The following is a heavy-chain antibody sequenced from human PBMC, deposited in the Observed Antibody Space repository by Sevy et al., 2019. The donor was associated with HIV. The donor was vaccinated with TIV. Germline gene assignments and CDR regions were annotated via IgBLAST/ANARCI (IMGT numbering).Heavy chain of an antibody. Sequence: GGSLGLSCAASGFSFSNYWMHWVRQAPGKGLEWVANIKQDESERYYVASVKGRFTISRENAKNSVYLEMNSLRPDDTAIYYCAKGNSGSFDYWGQGTLVTVSS. CDR1: GFSFSNYW. D-gene: IGHD3-10*01. J-gene: IGHJ4*02. V-gene: IGHV3-7*01. CDR3: AKGNSGSFDY. CDR2: IKQDESER.